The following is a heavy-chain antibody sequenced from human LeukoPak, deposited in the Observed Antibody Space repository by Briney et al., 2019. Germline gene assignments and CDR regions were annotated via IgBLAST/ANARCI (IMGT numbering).Heavy chain of an antibody. CDR2: ISGDGGST. Sequence: GGSLRLSCAASGFTFDDYAMHWVRQAPGKGLEWVSLISGDGGSTYYADSVKGRFTISRDNSKNSPYLQMNSLRTEDTALYYCAKDSGYPTSYYYYGMDVWGQGTTVTVSS. D-gene: IGHD3-16*02. CDR3: AKDSGYPTSYYYYGMDV. CDR1: GFTFDDYA. V-gene: IGHV3-43*02. J-gene: IGHJ6*02.